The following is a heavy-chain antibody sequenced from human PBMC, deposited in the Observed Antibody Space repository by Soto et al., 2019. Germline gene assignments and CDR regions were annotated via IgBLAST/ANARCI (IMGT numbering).Heavy chain of an antibody. D-gene: IGHD3-10*01. Sequence: SSETLSLTCAVYGGSFSGYYWSWIRQPPGKGLEWIGEINHSGSTNYNPSLKSRVTISVDTSKNQFSLKLSSVTAADTAVYYCARANPYYYGSGSYFFSPGYSTWGQGTLVTVSS. J-gene: IGHJ5*02. CDR1: GGSFSGYY. CDR2: INHSGST. V-gene: IGHV4-34*01. CDR3: ARANPYYYGSGSYFFSPGYST.